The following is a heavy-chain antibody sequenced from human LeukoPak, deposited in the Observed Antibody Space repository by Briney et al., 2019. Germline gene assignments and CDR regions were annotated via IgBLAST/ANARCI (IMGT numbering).Heavy chain of an antibody. CDR1: GFTFSSYA. D-gene: IGHD3-3*01. CDR3: AKDLLFGLYYYYGMDV. V-gene: IGHV3-23*01. CDR2: ISGSGDST. Sequence: GGSLRLSCAASGFTFSSYAMSWVRQAPGKGLEWVSAISGSGDSTYYADSVKGRFTISRDNSKNTLYLQMNSLRAEDTAVYYCAKDLLFGLYYYYGMDVWGQGTTVTVSS. J-gene: IGHJ6*02.